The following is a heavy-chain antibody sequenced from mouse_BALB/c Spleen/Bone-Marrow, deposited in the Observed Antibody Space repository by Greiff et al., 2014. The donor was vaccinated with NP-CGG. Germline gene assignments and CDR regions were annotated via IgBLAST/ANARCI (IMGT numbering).Heavy chain of an antibody. D-gene: IGHD2-10*02. Sequence: QVQLKQSAAELARPGASVKMSCKASGYSFTSYTMHWVKQRPGKGLEWIGYINTSCGYNEYNQKFKDKTTLTADRSSSSAYMQLSSLTSEDSAVYYWARPYGNYVYHWGQSTTLTGSS. CDR3: ARPYGNYVYH. CDR2: INTSCGYN. CDR1: GYSFTSYT. V-gene: IGHV1-4*02. J-gene: IGHJ2*01.